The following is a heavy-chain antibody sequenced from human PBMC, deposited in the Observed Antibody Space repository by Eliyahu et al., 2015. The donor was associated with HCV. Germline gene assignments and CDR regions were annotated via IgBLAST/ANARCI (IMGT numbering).Heavy chain of an antibody. V-gene: IGHV3-23*01. CDR1: GFTFSSYA. CDR2: ISGSGGST. J-gene: IGHJ4*02. CDR3: AKDVPTYFDY. Sequence: EVQLLESGGGLVQPGGSLXLSCAASGFTFSSYAIGWGRPGPGEGLGWVSAISGSGGSTYYADSVKGRFTISRDNSKNTLYLQMNSLRAEDTAVYYCAKDVPTYFDYWGQGTLVTVSS.